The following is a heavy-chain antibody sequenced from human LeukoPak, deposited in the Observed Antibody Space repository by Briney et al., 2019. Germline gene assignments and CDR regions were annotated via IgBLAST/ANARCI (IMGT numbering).Heavy chain of an antibody. J-gene: IGHJ5*02. CDR1: GASVSRNW. CDR2: IHHSGGT. V-gene: IGHV4-4*02. Sequence: IPSGTLSLSCAVSGASVSRNWWSWVRQPPGKGLEWIGEIHHSGGTNYNPSLKSRVTISVDTSKNQFSLKLSSVTAADTAVYYCAREWFGDWFDPWGQGTLVTVSS. CDR3: AREWFGDWFDP. D-gene: IGHD3-10*01.